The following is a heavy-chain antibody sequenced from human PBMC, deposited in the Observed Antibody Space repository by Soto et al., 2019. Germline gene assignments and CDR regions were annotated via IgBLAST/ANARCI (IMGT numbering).Heavy chain of an antibody. CDR3: ARGSIMVRGEGLMDV. V-gene: IGHV5-51*01. Sequence: PGESLKISCKGSGYSFTSYWIGWVRQMPGKGLEWMGIIYPGDSDTRYSPSFQGQVTISADKSISTAYLQWSSLKASDTAMYYCARGSIMVRGEGLMDVWGQGTTVTVSS. D-gene: IGHD3-10*01. J-gene: IGHJ6*02. CDR1: GYSFTSYW. CDR2: IYPGDSDT.